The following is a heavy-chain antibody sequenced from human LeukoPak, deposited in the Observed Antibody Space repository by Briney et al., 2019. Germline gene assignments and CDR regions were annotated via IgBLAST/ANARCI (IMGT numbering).Heavy chain of an antibody. CDR2: VDPEDGET. D-gene: IGHD3-22*01. Sequence: ASVKVSCKVSGYTFTDYYMHWVQQAPGKGLEWMGLVDPEDGETIYAEKFQGRVTITADTSTDTACMELSSLRSEDTAVYYCATDRPSDSSGYNCWGQGTLVTVSS. CDR1: GYTFTDYY. J-gene: IGHJ4*02. V-gene: IGHV1-69-2*01. CDR3: ATDRPSDSSGYNC.